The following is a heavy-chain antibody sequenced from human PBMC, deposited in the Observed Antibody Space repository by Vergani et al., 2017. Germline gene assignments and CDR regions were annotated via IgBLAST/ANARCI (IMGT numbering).Heavy chain of an antibody. CDR3: ARGLYSSSPDYYYYYYMDV. CDR2: IIPIFGTA. CDR1: GGTFSSYA. V-gene: IGHV1-69*01. D-gene: IGHD6-6*01. J-gene: IGHJ6*03. Sequence: QVQLVQSGAEVKKPGSSVKVSCKASGGTFSSYAISWVRQAPGQGLEWMGGIIPIFGTANYAQKFQGRVTITADESTSTAYMELSGLRSEDTAVYYCARGLYSSSPDYYYYYYMDVWGKGTTVTVSS.